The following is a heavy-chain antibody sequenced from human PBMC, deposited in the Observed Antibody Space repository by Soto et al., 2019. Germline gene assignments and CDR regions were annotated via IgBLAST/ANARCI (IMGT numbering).Heavy chain of an antibody. Sequence: QVQLVESGGGVVQPGRSLRLSCEASGFTFRNYGMYWVRQAPGKGLEWVAIISVDGSKKKYVDSVKGRFTVSRDNSRNTLYLEVNSLRAEDTAVYYCARDKDDYGDYGDYWGQGTLVTVSS. J-gene: IGHJ4*02. CDR1: GFTFRNYG. V-gene: IGHV3-30*03. D-gene: IGHD4-17*01. CDR2: ISVDGSKK. CDR3: ARDKDDYGDYGDY.